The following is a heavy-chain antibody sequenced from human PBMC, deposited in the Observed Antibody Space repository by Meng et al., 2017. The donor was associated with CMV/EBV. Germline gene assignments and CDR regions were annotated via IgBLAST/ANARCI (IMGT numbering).Heavy chain of an antibody. CDR2: MNPNSGKT. V-gene: IGHV1-8*01. J-gene: IGHJ3*02. D-gene: IGHD2-2*01. Sequence: ASVKVSCKASGYTFTSYDINWVRQATGQGLEWMGWMNPNSGKTGYAQKFQGRVTMTRNTSISTAYMELSSLRSEDTAVYSCARGADIVVVPAATDAFDIWGQGTMVT. CDR1: GYTFTSYD. CDR3: ARGADIVVVPAATDAFDI.